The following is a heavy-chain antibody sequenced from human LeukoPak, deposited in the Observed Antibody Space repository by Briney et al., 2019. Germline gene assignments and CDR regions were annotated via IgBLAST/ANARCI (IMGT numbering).Heavy chain of an antibody. J-gene: IGHJ6*03. CDR1: GGSVRRGNYY. V-gene: IGHV4-61*02. D-gene: IGHD6-6*01. Sequence: SETLSLTCTVSGGSVRRGNYYWTWIRQPAGSGLEWIGRIYTSGTTDHNPSLRTRVTISVDASRNQFSLNLSSVTAADTAVYYCARWSGSVTARDYYHYMDVWGEGTTVTVSS. CDR2: IYTSGTT. CDR3: ARWSGSVTARDYYHYMDV.